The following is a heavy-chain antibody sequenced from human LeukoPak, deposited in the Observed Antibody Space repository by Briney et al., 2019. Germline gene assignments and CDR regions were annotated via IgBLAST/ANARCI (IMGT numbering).Heavy chain of an antibody. CDR3: ARDLGYCSGGSC. CDR1: GYTFTSYD. D-gene: IGHD2-15*01. V-gene: IGHV1-8*01. CDR2: MNPNSGNT. Sequence: ASVKVSRKASGYTFTSYDINWVRQATGQGLEWMGWMNPNSGNTGYAQKFQGRVTMTRNTSISTAYMELSSLRSEDTAVYYCARDLGYCSGGSCWGQGTLVTVSS. J-gene: IGHJ4*02.